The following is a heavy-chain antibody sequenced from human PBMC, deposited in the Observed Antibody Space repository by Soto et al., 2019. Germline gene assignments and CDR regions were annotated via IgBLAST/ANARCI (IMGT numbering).Heavy chain of an antibody. CDR1: GGSISSSNW. CDR2: IYHSGST. CDR3: ARTLYDYVWGSYRQRTYYFDY. V-gene: IGHV4-4*02. J-gene: IGHJ4*02. Sequence: QVQLQESGPGLVKPSGTLSLTCAVSGGSISSSNWWSWVRQPPGKGLEWIGEIYHSGSTNYNPSLKSRVTISVDKSKNQFSLKLSSVTAADTAVYYCARTLYDYVWGSYRQRTYYFDYWGQGTLVTVSS. D-gene: IGHD3-16*02.